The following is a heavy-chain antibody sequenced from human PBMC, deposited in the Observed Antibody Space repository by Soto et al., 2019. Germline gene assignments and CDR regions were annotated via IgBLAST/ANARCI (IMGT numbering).Heavy chain of an antibody. D-gene: IGHD3-9*01. Sequence: GESLKISCKGSGYSFTSYWIGWVRQMPGKGLEWMGIIYPGDSDTRYSPSFQGRVTISADKSISTAYLQWSSLKASDTAMYYCARLMGTDILTGYYASDAFDIWGQGTMVTVSS. CDR3: ARLMGTDILTGYYASDAFDI. V-gene: IGHV5-51*01. J-gene: IGHJ3*02. CDR2: IYPGDSDT. CDR1: GYSFTSYW.